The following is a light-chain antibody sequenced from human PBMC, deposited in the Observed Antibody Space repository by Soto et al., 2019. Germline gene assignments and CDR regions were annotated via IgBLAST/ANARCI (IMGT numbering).Light chain of an antibody. V-gene: IGKV1-39*01. CDR1: QGISTY. CDR2: AAS. J-gene: IGKJ1*01. Sequence: DIQMTQSPSSLSASVGDRVTITCRASQGISTYLNWYQQKPVKAPKLLIYAASSLQSGVPSRFSGSGSETDFTLTISSLQPEDFATYSRQQSYSTTWTFGQGTKVEIK. CDR3: QQSYSTTWT.